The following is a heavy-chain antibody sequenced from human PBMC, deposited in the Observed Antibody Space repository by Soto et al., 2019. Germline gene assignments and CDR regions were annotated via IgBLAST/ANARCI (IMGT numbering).Heavy chain of an antibody. CDR2: ISGSGGST. V-gene: IGHV3-23*01. CDR3: AKDQDGSYYNGMDV. Sequence: RRLSCAASGFTFSSYAMSWVRQAPGKGLEWVSAISGSGGSTYYADSVKGRFTISRDNSKNTLYLQMNSLRAEDTAVYYCAKDQDGSYYNGMDVWGQGTTVTVSS. CDR1: GFTFSSYA. D-gene: IGHD1-26*01. J-gene: IGHJ6*02.